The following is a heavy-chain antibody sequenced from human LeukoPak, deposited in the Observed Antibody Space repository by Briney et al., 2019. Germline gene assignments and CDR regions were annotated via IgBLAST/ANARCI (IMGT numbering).Heavy chain of an antibody. V-gene: IGHV3-9*01. Sequence: GGSLRLSCAASGFTFDDYAMHWVRQAPGKGLEWVSGISWNSGSIGYADSVKGRFTVSRDNAKNSLYLQMNSLRAEDTAVYYCAKERRLHYYDSSGYDFNFDYWGQGTLVTVSS. CDR3: AKERRLHYYDSSGYDFNFDY. CDR1: GFTFDDYA. D-gene: IGHD3-22*01. J-gene: IGHJ4*02. CDR2: ISWNSGSI.